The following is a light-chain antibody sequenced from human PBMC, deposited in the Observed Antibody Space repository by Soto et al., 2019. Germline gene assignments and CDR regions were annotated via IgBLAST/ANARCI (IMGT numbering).Light chain of an antibody. CDR1: QSVSSY. J-gene: IGKJ4*01. V-gene: IGKV3-11*01. CDR2: DAS. CDR3: QQRGSWPRG. Sequence: EIVLTQSPATLSLSPGERATLSCRASQSVSSYLAWYQQKPGQAPRLLIYDASNRATGIPARFSGSGSGTDFTLTISTLEPEDFAVYYCQQRGSWPRGFGGGTKVEIK.